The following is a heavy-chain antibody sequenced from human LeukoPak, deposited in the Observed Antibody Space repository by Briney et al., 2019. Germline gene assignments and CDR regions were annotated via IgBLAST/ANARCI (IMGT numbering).Heavy chain of an antibody. D-gene: IGHD2-2*01. CDR2: VNDFSGDT. Sequence: ASVKVSCKASGYRFTGHYIHWVRQAPGQGLEWVGWVNDFSGDTHYAENFEGRVAMTRDTSFSTAYMELNRLKSDDTAVYYCARDRTKYCRSTSCPLDYWGQGTLVTVSS. J-gene: IGHJ4*02. CDR3: ARDRTKYCRSTSCPLDY. V-gene: IGHV1-2*02. CDR1: GYRFTGHY.